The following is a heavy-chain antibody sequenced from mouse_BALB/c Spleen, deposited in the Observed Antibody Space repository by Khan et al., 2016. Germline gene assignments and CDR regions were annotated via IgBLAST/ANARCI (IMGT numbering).Heavy chain of an antibody. D-gene: IGHD2-4*01. CDR2: IDPANGNT. Sequence: VQLKESGAELVKPGASVKLSCTVSGFNIKDTYMHWVNQRPEQGLEWIGRIDPANGNTKYDPKFQDKATITADPSSNTAYLQLSSLTSEDTAVYYCARGVYDYEFAYWGQGTLVTVSA. V-gene: IGHV14-3*02. CDR3: ARGVYDYEFAY. CDR1: GFNIKDTY. J-gene: IGHJ3*01.